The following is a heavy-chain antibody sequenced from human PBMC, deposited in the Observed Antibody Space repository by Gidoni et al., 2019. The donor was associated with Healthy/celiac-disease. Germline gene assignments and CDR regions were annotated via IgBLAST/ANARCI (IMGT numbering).Heavy chain of an antibody. Sequence: QVQLVQSGAEVKQPGSSVQVSCNASGGTFSSYALSWVRQATGHGLEWMGGIIPIFGTANYAQKFQGRVTMTADESTSTAYMELSSLRSEDTAVYYCAREWEGSGSYYKGIYYGMDVWGQGTTVTVSS. V-gene: IGHV1-69*01. D-gene: IGHD3-10*01. J-gene: IGHJ6*02. CDR2: IIPIFGTA. CDR1: GGTFSSYA. CDR3: AREWEGSGSYYKGIYYGMDV.